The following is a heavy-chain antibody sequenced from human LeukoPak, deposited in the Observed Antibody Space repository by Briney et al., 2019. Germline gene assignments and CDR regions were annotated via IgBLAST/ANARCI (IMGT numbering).Heavy chain of an antibody. Sequence: SETLSLTCSVSGGSISSSSFYWGWIRQPPGKGLEWIGSISYSGSTYYNPSLKSRVTISVDTSKNQFSLRLNSVTAADTAVYYCAKDLEYSGSGTPGAFDFWGQGTLVTVSS. CDR3: AKDLEYSGSGTPGAFDF. CDR2: ISYSGST. D-gene: IGHD3-10*01. J-gene: IGHJ4*02. V-gene: IGHV4-39*02. CDR1: GGSISSSSFY.